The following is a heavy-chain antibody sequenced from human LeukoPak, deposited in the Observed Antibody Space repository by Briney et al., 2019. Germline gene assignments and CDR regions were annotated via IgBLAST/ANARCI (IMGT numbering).Heavy chain of an antibody. Sequence: PGGSLRLSFAASGFTFSSYAMSWVRQAPGKGLKWVSAISGSGGSTYYADSVKGRFTISRDNSKNTLYLQMNSLRAEDTAVYYCAKAGLIQWLGDYWGQGTLVTVSS. CDR1: GFTFSSYA. CDR3: AKAGLIQWLGDY. V-gene: IGHV3-23*01. D-gene: IGHD6-19*01. CDR2: ISGSGGST. J-gene: IGHJ4*02.